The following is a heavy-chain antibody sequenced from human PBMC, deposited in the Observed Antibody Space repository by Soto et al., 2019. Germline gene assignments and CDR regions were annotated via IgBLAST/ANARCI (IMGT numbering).Heavy chain of an antibody. J-gene: IGHJ3*02. CDR3: AKEGSGYSGYDNAFDI. D-gene: IGHD5-12*01. CDR2: ISYDGSNK. Sequence: GGSLRLSCAASGFTFSSYGMHWVRQAPGKGLEWVAVISYDGSNKYYADSVKGRFTISRDNSKNTLYLQMNSLGAEDTAVYYCAKEGSGYSGYDNAFDIWGQGTMVTVSS. CDR1: GFTFSSYG. V-gene: IGHV3-30*18.